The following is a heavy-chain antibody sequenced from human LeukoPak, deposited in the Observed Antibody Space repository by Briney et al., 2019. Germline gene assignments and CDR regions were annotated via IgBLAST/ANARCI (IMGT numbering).Heavy chain of an antibody. Sequence: SETLSLTCTVSGGSISSSSYYWGWIRQPPGKGLEWIGSFYYSGSTYYNPSLKSRVTISVDTSKNQFSLKLSSVTAADTAVYYCARGLYIYDSSGYYFRVRDYYFDYWGQGTLVTVSS. J-gene: IGHJ4*02. CDR3: ARGLYIYDSSGYYFRVRDYYFDY. D-gene: IGHD3-22*01. CDR2: FYYSGST. CDR1: GGSISSSSYY. V-gene: IGHV4-39*07.